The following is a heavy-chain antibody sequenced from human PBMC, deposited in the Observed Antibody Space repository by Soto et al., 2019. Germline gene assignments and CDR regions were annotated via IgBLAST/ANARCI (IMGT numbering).Heavy chain of an antibody. CDR2: IYYSGST. CDR1: GGSISSSSYY. CDR3: ERVLPSDRRDY. J-gene: IGHJ4*02. D-gene: IGHD3-3*01. Sequence: SETLSLTCTVSGGSISSSSYYWGWIRQPPGKGLEWIGSIYYSGSTYYNPSLKSRVTISVDTSKNQFSLKLSSVTAADTAVYYCERVLPSDRRDYWGQGTLVTVYS. V-gene: IGHV4-39*01.